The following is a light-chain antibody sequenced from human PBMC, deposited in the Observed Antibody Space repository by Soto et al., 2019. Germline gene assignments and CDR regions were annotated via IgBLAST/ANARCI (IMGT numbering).Light chain of an antibody. J-gene: IGLJ2*01. CDR3: AAWDDSLNGHVV. V-gene: IGLV1-44*01. Sequence: QSVLTQPPSASGTPGQRVTLSCSGSSSNIGSNTVNWYQQLPGTAPKLLSYSNNQRPSGVPDRFSGSKSGNSASLAISGLQSEDVADYYCAAWDDSLNGHVVFGGGTKLTV. CDR2: SNN. CDR1: SSNIGSNT.